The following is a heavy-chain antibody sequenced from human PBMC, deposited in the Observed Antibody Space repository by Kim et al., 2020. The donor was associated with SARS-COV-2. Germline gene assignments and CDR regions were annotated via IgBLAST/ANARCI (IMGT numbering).Heavy chain of an antibody. V-gene: IGHV4-59*01. CDR2: IYYSGST. CDR1: GGSISSYY. Sequence: SETLSLTCTVSGGSISSYYWSWIRQPPGKGLEWIGYIYYSGSTNYNPSLKSRVTISVDTSKNQFSLKLSSVTAADTAVYYCARENGGWLANWFDPWGQGTLVTVSS. CDR3: ARENGGWLANWFDP. J-gene: IGHJ5*02. D-gene: IGHD6-19*01.